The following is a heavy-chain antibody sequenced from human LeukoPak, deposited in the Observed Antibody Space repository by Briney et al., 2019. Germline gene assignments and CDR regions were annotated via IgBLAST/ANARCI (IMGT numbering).Heavy chain of an antibody. D-gene: IGHD6-13*01. J-gene: IGHJ4*02. CDR2: ISPNSGAT. CDR3: ARLGGGSSWSNFDF. CDR1: GYTFIGYY. Sequence: ASVKVSCKASGYTFIGYYMHWVRQAPGQGLEWMGWISPNSGATNYAQNFQARVTMTGDTSISTAYMELSSLRSDDTAVYYCARLGGGSSWSNFDFWGQGTLVTVSS. V-gene: IGHV1-2*02.